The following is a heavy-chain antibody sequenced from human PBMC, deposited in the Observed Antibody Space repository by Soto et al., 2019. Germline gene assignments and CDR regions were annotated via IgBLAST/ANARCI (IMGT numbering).Heavy chain of an antibody. CDR2: IYYSGRT. CDR3: ARQRTSAVTQAYFDV. Sequence: EARCVSCTVPAGFMNSSSYYWGRLRLPPGKGLEWGGSIYYSGRTYNNPSLRSRVSMSLATSKDQFSLKLKSVTAADTALYFCARQRTSAVTQAYFDVWGPGSLVTVS. D-gene: IGHD2-21*02. CDR1: AGFMNSSSYY. J-gene: IGHJ4*02. V-gene: IGHV4-39*01.